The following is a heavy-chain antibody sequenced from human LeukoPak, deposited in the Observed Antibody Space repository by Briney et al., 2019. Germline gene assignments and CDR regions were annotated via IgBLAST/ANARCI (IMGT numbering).Heavy chain of an antibody. CDR1: GGSFSGYY. CDR2: INHSGST. V-gene: IGHV4-34*01. Sequence: PSETLSLTCAVYGGSFSGYYWSWIRQPPGKGLEWIGEINHSGSTNYNPSLKSRVTISVDTSKNQFSLKLSSVTAADTAVYYCAREKITYDYVWGSYRPYYFDYWGQGTLVTVSS. J-gene: IGHJ4*02. CDR3: AREKITYDYVWGSYRPYYFDY. D-gene: IGHD3-16*02.